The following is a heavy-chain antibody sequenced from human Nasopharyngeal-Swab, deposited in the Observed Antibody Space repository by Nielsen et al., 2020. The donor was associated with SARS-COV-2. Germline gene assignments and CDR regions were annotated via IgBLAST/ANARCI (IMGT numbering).Heavy chain of an antibody. CDR1: GYTFSNYP. Sequence: SVKVSCKASGYTFSNYPFIWARQAPGQGLEWVGWINSYTGDTSYAQNLQGRVTLTTDTSTNTAYMELRSLTSDDTAVYYCARVVNGVTGGDYWGQGTLVTVSS. J-gene: IGHJ4*02. D-gene: IGHD3-3*01. CDR2: INSYTGDT. CDR3: ARVVNGVTGGDY. V-gene: IGHV1-18*01.